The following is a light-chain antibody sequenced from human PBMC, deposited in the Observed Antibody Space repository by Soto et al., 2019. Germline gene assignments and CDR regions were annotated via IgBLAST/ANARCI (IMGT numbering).Light chain of an antibody. Sequence: QSVLTQPPSVSGAPGQKVTISCTWSSSNIGAGYDVNWYQQLPGTAPKLLIHGNSNRPSGVPDRFSGSKSGTSASLAITGLQAEDEADYFCQSYDSSLSGYVFGTGTKVTVL. J-gene: IGLJ1*01. V-gene: IGLV1-40*01. CDR2: GNS. CDR1: SSNIGAGYD. CDR3: QSYDSSLSGYV.